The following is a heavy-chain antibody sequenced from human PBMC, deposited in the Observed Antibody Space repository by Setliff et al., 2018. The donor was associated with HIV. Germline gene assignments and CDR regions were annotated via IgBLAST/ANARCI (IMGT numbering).Heavy chain of an antibody. V-gene: IGHV5-51*01. CDR2: IYPQDSDT. CDR1: GYSFSNHW. CDR3: ARHTIDISLLVVQDPGPFDV. J-gene: IGHJ3*01. D-gene: IGHD3-10*01. Sequence: GESLKISCTGSGYSFSNHWIGWVRQMPGGGLEWVGIIYPQDSDTRYSPSFEGHVTISADTSRYTAYLQWSALKASDTAMYYCARHTIDISLLVVQDPGPFDVWGRGTLVTVSS.